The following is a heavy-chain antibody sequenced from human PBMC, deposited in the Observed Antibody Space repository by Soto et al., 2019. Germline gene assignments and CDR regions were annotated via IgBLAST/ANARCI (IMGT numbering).Heavy chain of an antibody. Sequence: LSLTCSVSGGSITSSSYYWGWIRQPPGKGLEWIGNVFSSGRTFYNSSLKSRVTISLDASNNQFSLKLTSVTAADSAVYYCARLEYYGSGSYWFFDYWGQGTLVTVSS. CDR1: GGSITSSSYY. CDR3: ARLEYYGSGSYWFFDY. V-gene: IGHV4-39*01. CDR2: VFSSGRT. J-gene: IGHJ4*02. D-gene: IGHD3-10*01.